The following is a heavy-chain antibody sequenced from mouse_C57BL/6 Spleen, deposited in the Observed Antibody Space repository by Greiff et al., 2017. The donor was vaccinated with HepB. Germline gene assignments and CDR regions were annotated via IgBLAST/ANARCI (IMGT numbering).Heavy chain of an antibody. CDR1: GYTFTSYW. CDR3: ASHDGYYGYYYAMDY. J-gene: IGHJ4*01. Sequence: QVQLKQPGAELVKPGASVKLSCKASGYTFTSYWMHWVKQRPGRGLEWIGRIDPNSGGTKYNEKFKSKATLTVDKPSSTAYMQLSSLTSEDSAVYYCASHDGYYGYYYAMDYWGQGTSVTVSS. V-gene: IGHV1-72*01. D-gene: IGHD2-3*01. CDR2: IDPNSGGT.